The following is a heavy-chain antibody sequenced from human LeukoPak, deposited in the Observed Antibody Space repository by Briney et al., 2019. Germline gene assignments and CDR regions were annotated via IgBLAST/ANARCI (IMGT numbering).Heavy chain of an antibody. CDR1: GFTFSDYY. CDR3: AREAEQLAVFDY. V-gene: IGHV3-11*01. Sequence: GGSLGLSCAASGFTFSDYYMSWIRQAPGKGLEWVSYISSSGSTIYYADSVKGRFTISRDNAKNSLYLQMNSLRAEDTAVYYCAREAEQLAVFDYWGQGTLVTVSS. D-gene: IGHD6-6*01. J-gene: IGHJ4*02. CDR2: ISSSGSTI.